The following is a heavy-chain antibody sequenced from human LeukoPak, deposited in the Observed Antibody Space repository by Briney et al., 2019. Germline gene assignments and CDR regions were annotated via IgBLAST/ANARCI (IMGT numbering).Heavy chain of an antibody. V-gene: IGHV4-59*01. CDR3: AKAPGGYSSSKGWFDP. CDR1: GSSISSYY. Sequence: PSETLSLTCTVSGSSISSYYWSWIRQSPGKGPEWLGYIDYSGSTNYNPSLKSRVTISLDTSKNQFSLKLSSVTAADTAVYYCAKAPGGYSSSKGWFDPWGQGTLVIVSS. J-gene: IGHJ5*02. D-gene: IGHD6-6*01. CDR2: IDYSGST.